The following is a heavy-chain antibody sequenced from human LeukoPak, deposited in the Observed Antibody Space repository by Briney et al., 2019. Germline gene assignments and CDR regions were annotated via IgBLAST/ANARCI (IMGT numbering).Heavy chain of an antibody. CDR1: GFTFSTYA. J-gene: IGHJ5*02. V-gene: IGHV3-23*01. CDR3: AKGRGLPGSAWFDP. D-gene: IGHD3-10*01. CDR2: ISGSGSNT. Sequence: GGSLRLSCAASGFTFSTYAMTWVRQAPGKGLEWVSGISGSGSNTYYADSKKGRFTISRDNSKNMLYLQMNSLRADDTAVYYCAKGRGLPGSAWFDPWGRGTLVTVSS.